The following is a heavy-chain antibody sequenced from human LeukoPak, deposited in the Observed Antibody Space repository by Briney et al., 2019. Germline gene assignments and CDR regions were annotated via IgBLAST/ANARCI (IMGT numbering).Heavy chain of an antibody. J-gene: IGHJ4*02. CDR2: INMYTANP. Sequence: ASVKLPCKASGYTFIRYAINWLRQVPGQGLEWMGWINMYTANPAYAQGFTERFVFSLDTSVSTAYLEISNLKAEDTAVYYCARHDNDDDFDYWGQGTLVTVSS. V-gene: IGHV7-4-1*02. D-gene: IGHD3-16*01. CDR3: ARHDNDDDFDY. CDR1: GYTFIRYA.